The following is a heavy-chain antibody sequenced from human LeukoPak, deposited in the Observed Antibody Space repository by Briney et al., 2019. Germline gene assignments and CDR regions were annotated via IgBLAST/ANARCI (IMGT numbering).Heavy chain of an antibody. CDR1: GNYW. D-gene: IGHD2-2*01. CDR2: INSDVSTT. CDR3: AREVVIVVEPAANTIDC. J-gene: IGHJ4*02. V-gene: IGHV3-74*01. Sequence: PGGSLRLSCAASGNYWMHWVRQAPGKGLLWVSRINSDVSTTTYADSVKGRFTVSRDNAKNSLFLQMNSLRVEDTAVYYCAREVVIVVEPAANTIDCWGQGTRVTVSS.